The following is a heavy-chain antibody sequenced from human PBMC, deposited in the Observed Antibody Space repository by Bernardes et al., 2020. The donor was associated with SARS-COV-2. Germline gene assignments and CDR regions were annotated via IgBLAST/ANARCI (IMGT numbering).Heavy chain of an antibody. V-gene: IGHV3-53*01. CDR2: IYRGGNT. CDR3: ARRSASNWSHDY. D-gene: IGHD6-13*01. J-gene: IGHJ4*02. Sequence: GGSLRLSCAASGFTVSGNYMSWVRQAPGKGLERVSVIYRGGNTYYADSVKGRFTISRDNSKNTLWLQMNSLRADDTAVYYCARRSASNWSHDYWGQGTLVTVSS. CDR1: GFTVSGNY.